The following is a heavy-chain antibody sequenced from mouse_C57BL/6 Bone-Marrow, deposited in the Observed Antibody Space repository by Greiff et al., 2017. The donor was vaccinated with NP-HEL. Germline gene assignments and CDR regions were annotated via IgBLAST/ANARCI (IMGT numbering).Heavy chain of an antibody. D-gene: IGHD1-1*01. CDR3: ARWDYGTRYWYFDV. V-gene: IGHV1-18*01. CDR2: INPNNGGT. Sequence: EVQLQQSGPELVKPGASVKIPCKASGYTFTDYNMDWVKQSHGKSLEWIGDINPNNGGTSYNQKFKGKATLTVDKSSSTAYMELRSLTSEDTAVYYCARWDYGTRYWYFDVWGTGTTVTVSS. CDR1: GYTFTDYN. J-gene: IGHJ1*03.